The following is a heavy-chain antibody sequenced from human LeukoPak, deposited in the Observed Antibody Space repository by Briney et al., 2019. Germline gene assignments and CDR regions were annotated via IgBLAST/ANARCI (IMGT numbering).Heavy chain of an antibody. J-gene: IGHJ4*02. D-gene: IGHD3-22*01. V-gene: IGHV4-34*01. CDR3: ARLTVRYYYDSSI. CDR1: GGSFSGYY. CDR2: INHSGST. Sequence: SETLSLTCAVYGGSFSGYYWSWIRQPPGKGLEWIGEINHSGSTNYNPSLKSRVTISVDTSKNQFSLKLGSVTAADTAVYYCARLTVRYYYDSSIWGQGTLVTVSS.